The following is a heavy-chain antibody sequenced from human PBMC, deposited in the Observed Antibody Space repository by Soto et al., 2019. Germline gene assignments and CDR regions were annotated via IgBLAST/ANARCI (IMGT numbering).Heavy chain of an antibody. Sequence: EVQLVESGGGLVQPGGSLRLSCAASGVTVSSNYMSWVRQAPGKGLEWVSVIYSGGSTYYADSVKGRFTISRDNSKNTLYLQMTSLRAEATAVYYCARHGYTYGGGYFDYWGQGTLVTVSS. CDR3: ARHGYTYGGGYFDY. D-gene: IGHD5-18*01. V-gene: IGHV3-66*04. CDR1: GVTVSSNY. CDR2: IYSGGST. J-gene: IGHJ4*02.